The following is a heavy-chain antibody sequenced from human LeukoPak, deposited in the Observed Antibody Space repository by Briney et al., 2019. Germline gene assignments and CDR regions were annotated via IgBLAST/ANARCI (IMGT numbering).Heavy chain of an antibody. CDR3: ASGAADSSGYYYPRYYYYGMDV. J-gene: IGHJ6*02. D-gene: IGHD3-22*01. CDR1: GYTFTSYG. Sequence: ASVKVSCKASGYTFTSYGISWVRQAPGQGLEWMGWISAYNGNTNYAQKLQGRVTMTTDTSTSTAYMELRSLRSDDTAVYYCASGAADSSGYYYPRYYYYGMDVWGQGTTVTVSS. CDR2: ISAYNGNT. V-gene: IGHV1-18*01.